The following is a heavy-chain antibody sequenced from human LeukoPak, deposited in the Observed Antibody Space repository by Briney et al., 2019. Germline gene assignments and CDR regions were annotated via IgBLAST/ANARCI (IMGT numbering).Heavy chain of an antibody. D-gene: IGHD3-3*01. Sequence: SETLSPTCTVSGGSINSYYWSWIRQPPGKGLEWIGYIYHSGSTNYNRSLKSRVTMSVDTSKNQFSLKLSSVTAADTAVYYCARVGITIFGVVKGNDYWGQGALVTVSS. CDR3: ARVGITIFGVVKGNDY. J-gene: IGHJ4*02. CDR1: GGSINSYY. V-gene: IGHV4-59*12. CDR2: IYHSGST.